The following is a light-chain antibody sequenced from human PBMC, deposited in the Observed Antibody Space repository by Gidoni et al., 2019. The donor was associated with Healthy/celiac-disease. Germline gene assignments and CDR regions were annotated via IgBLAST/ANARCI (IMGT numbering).Light chain of an antibody. CDR3: QQYNNWPPTT. Sequence: EIVMTQSPATLSVSPGERATLSCRASQSVNSNLAWYQQKPGQAPRLLIYGASTRATGIPARFSGSGSGTEFTLTISSLQSEDFAVYYCQQYNNWPPTTFXXXTKLEIK. CDR2: GAS. V-gene: IGKV3-15*01. J-gene: IGKJ2*01. CDR1: QSVNSN.